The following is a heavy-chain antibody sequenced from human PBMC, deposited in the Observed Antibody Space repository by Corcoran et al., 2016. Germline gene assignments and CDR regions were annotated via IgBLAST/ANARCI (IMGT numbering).Heavy chain of an antibody. D-gene: IGHD6-13*01. J-gene: IGHJ6*02. Sequence: QVQLVQSGAEVKKPGASVKVSCKASGYNFTGYYMRWVRQAPGQGLEWMGWINPNSGGTNYGQKFQGRVTMTRDTSISTADMELSRLSSDDTAADYCAREPVGPPDSSSWPIYFYSGMDVWGQGTTVTVSS. V-gene: IGHV1-2*02. CDR1: GYNFTGYY. CDR3: AREPVGPPDSSSWPIYFYSGMDV. CDR2: INPNSGGT.